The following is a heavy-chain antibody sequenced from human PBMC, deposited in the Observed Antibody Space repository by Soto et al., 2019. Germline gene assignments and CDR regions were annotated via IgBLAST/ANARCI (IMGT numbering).Heavy chain of an antibody. J-gene: IGHJ6*02. Sequence: QITLKESGPTLVKPTQTLTLTCTFSAFSLSTGGVGVGWIRQPPGKALEWLALIYWDDDKRYSPSLRSRLTINKDTSKNQVVLTMTNMDPVDTAPYYCIQSRCGGDCLQSYASYYYYGMDVWGQGTTVTVSS. CDR2: IYWDDDK. D-gene: IGHD2-21*02. V-gene: IGHV2-5*02. CDR1: AFSLSTGGVG. CDR3: IQSRCGGDCLQSYASYYYYGMDV.